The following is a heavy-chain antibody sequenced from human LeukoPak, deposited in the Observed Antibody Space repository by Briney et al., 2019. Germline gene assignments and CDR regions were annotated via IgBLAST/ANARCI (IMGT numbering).Heavy chain of an antibody. Sequence: GGSLRLSCAASGFTFSSYWMSWVRQAPGKGLEWVANIKQDGGEKYYVDSVKGRFTISRDNAKNSLYLQMNSLRAEDTAVYYCARDWGAVAGLLIDAFDIWGQGTMVTVSS. J-gene: IGHJ3*02. D-gene: IGHD6-19*01. CDR2: IKQDGGEK. V-gene: IGHV3-7*01. CDR1: GFTFSSYW. CDR3: ARDWGAVAGLLIDAFDI.